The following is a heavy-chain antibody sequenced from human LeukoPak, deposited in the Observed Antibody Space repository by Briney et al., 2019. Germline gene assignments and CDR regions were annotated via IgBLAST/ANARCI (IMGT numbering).Heavy chain of an antibody. CDR3: ARSLIRYFDWLSYWFDP. Sequence: PSETLSLTCTVSGGSISSSSYYWGWIRQPPGKGLEWIGSIYYSGSTYYNPSLKSRVTISVDTSKNQFSLKLSSVTAADTAVYYCARSLIRYFDWLSYWFDPWGQGTLVTVSS. CDR2: IYYSGST. D-gene: IGHD3-9*01. J-gene: IGHJ5*02. CDR1: GGSISSSSYY. V-gene: IGHV4-39*01.